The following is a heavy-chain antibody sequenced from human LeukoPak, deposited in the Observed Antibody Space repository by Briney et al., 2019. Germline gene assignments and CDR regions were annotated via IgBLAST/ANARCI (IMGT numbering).Heavy chain of an antibody. CDR1: GGSISSSCYY. D-gene: IGHD5-24*01. CDR2: IYYSGST. V-gene: IGHV4-39*01. J-gene: IGHJ3*02. Sequence: SETLSLTCTVSGGSISSSCYYWGWIRQPPGKGLEWIGSIYYSGSTYYNPFLKSRVTISVDTTKNQFSLKLSSVTAADTAVYYCARVGGMTTINNAAFDIWGQGTMVTVSS. CDR3: ARVGGMTTINNAAFDI.